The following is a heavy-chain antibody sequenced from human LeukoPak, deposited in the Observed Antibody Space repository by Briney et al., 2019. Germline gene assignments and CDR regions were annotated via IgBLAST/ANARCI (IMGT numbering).Heavy chain of an antibody. D-gene: IGHD2-2*01. CDR1: GFTFSTYA. J-gene: IGHJ4*02. Sequence: PGGSLRLSCAASGFTFSTYAMSWVRQAPGKGLEWASSTSGSGGSTYYADSVKGRFTISKDNSKNTLYLQMNSLRAEDTAIYYCAKDARGSTPNYFDYWGQGTLVTVSS. CDR3: AKDARGSTPNYFDY. V-gene: IGHV3-23*01. CDR2: TSGSGGST.